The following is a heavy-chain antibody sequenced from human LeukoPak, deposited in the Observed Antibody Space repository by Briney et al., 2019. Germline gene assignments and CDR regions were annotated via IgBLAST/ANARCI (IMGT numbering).Heavy chain of an antibody. CDR3: ARDLRIAVAGSDDY. V-gene: IGHV3-21*01. CDR2: ISSSSSYI. J-gene: IGHJ4*02. CDR1: GFTFSSYS. D-gene: IGHD6-19*01. Sequence: GGSLRLSCAASGFTFSSYSMNWVRQATGKGLEWVSSISSSSSYIYYADSVKGRFTISRDNAKNSLYLQMSSLRAEDTAVYYCARDLRIAVAGSDDYWGQGTLVTVSS.